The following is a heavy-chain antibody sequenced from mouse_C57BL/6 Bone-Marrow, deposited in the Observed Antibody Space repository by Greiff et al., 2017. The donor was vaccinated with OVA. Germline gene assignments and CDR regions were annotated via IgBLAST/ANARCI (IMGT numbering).Heavy chain of an antibody. CDR3: AREGNYDVRPWFAY. J-gene: IGHJ3*01. D-gene: IGHD1-1*01. Sequence: QVQLQQSGAELMKPGASVKLSCKATGYTFTGYWIEWVKQRPGHGLEWIGEILPGIGSTNYNEKFKGKAPFTAVTSSNTAYMQLSSLTTADSAIYYCAREGNYDVRPWFAYWGQGTLVTVSA. CDR2: ILPGIGST. V-gene: IGHV1-9*01. CDR1: GYTFTGYW.